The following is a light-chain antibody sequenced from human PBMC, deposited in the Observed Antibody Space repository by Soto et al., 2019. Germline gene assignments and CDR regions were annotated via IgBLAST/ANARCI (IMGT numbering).Light chain of an antibody. J-gene: IGLJ1*01. Sequence: QSVLTQPASVSGAPGQSITISCTGTNSDVNYVSWHQRHPGTAPKLMIYELFNRSSGDSTRFYGSKCSNTASLTISGPPLEDGAAYYWNSSTISSVFVFRTGTTATV. CDR2: ELF. V-gene: IGLV2-14*01. CDR3: NSSTISSVFV. CDR1: NSDVNY.